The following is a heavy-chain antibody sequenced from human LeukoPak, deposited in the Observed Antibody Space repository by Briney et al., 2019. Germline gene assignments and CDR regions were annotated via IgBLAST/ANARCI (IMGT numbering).Heavy chain of an antibody. Sequence: SETLSLTCTVSGGSISSYYWSWIRQPPGKGLEWIGYIYYSGSTNYNPSLKSRVTISVDTSKNQFSLKLSSVTAADTAVYYCATYYYDSSGSFFDPWGQGTLVTVSS. CDR2: IYYSGST. CDR1: GGSISSYY. J-gene: IGHJ5*02. D-gene: IGHD3-22*01. CDR3: ATYYYDSSGSFFDP. V-gene: IGHV4-59*12.